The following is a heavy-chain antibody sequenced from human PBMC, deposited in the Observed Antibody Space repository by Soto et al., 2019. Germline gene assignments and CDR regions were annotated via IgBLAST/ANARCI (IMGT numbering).Heavy chain of an antibody. Sequence: QLQLQESGPGLVKPSETLSLTCTVSGGSISSRSYYWGWIRQPPGKGLEWIGSIYYSGSTYYNPSLKSRVTISVDTSKNQFSLKLSSVTAADPAVYYGARLNGDYVGFDYWGQGTLVTVSS. D-gene: IGHD4-17*01. V-gene: IGHV4-39*01. J-gene: IGHJ4*02. CDR1: GGSISSRSYY. CDR3: ARLNGDYVGFDY. CDR2: IYYSGST.